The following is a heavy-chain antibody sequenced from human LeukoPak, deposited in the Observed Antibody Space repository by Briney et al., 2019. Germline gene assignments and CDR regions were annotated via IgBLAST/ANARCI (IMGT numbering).Heavy chain of an antibody. CDR2: IYPGDSDT. Sequence: GESLKISCKASGYSFTSYWISWVRQMPGKGLEWMGIIYPGDSDTRYSPSFQGQVTISADKSISTAYLQWSSLKASDTAMYYCARHNRAVAGPSDAFDIWGQGTMVIVSS. J-gene: IGHJ3*02. CDR3: ARHNRAVAGPSDAFDI. V-gene: IGHV5-51*01. CDR1: GYSFTSYW. D-gene: IGHD6-19*01.